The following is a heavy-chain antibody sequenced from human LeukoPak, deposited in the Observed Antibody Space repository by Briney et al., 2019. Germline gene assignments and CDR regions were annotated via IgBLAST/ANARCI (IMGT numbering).Heavy chain of an antibody. CDR2: ISAYNGNT. D-gene: IGHD3-10*01. CDR3: ARGITMVRGVKSVARFDP. J-gene: IGHJ5*02. CDR1: GYTFTSYG. V-gene: IGHV1-18*04. Sequence: ASVKVSCKASGYTFTSYGISWVRQDPGQGLEWMGWISAYNGNTNYAQKLQGRVTMTTDTSTSTAYMELRSLRSDDTAVYYCARGITMVRGVKSVARFDPWGQGTLVTVSS.